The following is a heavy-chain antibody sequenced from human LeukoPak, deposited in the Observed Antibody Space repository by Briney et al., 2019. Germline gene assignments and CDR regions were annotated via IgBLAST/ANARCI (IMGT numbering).Heavy chain of an antibody. D-gene: IGHD3-22*01. CDR1: GYTFTSYG. V-gene: IGHV1-18*01. CDR3: ARDELNYYDSSGYYL. J-gene: IGHJ4*02. Sequence: GASVKVSCKASGYTFTSYGISRVRQAPGQGLEWMGWISAYNGNTNYAQKLQGRVTMTTDTSTSTAYMELRSLRSDDTAVYYCARDELNYYDSSGYYLWGQGTLVTVSS. CDR2: ISAYNGNT.